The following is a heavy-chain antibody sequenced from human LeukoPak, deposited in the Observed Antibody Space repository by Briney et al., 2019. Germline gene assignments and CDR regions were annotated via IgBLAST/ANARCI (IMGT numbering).Heavy chain of an antibody. J-gene: IGHJ6*02. D-gene: IGHD5-18*01. CDR3: ARELLYSYGPLIYYGMDV. CDR1: GFTFSSYS. CDR2: ISSSSSYI. Sequence: PGGSLRLSCAASGFTFSSYSMNWVRQAPGKGLEWVSSISSSSSYIYYADSVKGRFTISRVKAKNSLYLQMNSLRGEYTSVYYCARELLYSYGPLIYYGMDVCGQRATVTASS. V-gene: IGHV3-21*03.